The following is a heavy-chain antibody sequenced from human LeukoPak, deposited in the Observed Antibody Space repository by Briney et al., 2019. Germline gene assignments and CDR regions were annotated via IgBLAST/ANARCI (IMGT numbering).Heavy chain of an antibody. CDR2: GDYSGGT. D-gene: IGHD6-19*01. J-gene: IGHJ4*02. CDR3: AGERGEEYSSGWYKRNYFDN. Sequence: SETLSLTCTVSGDSFSSVTDYWAWLRQPPGKGLEWIASGDYSGGTYYNTSLESRVAISAGMSKNQFSRKLTSVTGADTAVYYCAGERGEEYSSGWYKRNYFDNWGQGIRVTVSS. V-gene: IGHV4-39*07. CDR1: GDSFSSVTDY.